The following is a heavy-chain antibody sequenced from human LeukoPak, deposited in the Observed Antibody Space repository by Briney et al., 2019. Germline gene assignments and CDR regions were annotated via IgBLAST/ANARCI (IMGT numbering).Heavy chain of an antibody. CDR2: IHPGDSDT. CDR1: GYSISNSW. CDR3: AMGLFSHLDYFDN. J-gene: IGHJ4*02. V-gene: IGHV5-51*01. Sequence: GESLKISCKGSGYSISNSWIAWVRQMPGEGLEWMGIIHPGDSDTRIRLSFQGLVTISADKSTSTAYLKWNSLKASDTAMYYCAMGLFSHLDYFDNWGQGTLVTVSS. D-gene: IGHD1-26*01.